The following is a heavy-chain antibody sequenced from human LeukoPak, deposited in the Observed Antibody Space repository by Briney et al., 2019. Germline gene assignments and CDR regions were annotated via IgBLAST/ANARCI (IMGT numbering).Heavy chain of an antibody. Sequence: SETLSLTCTVSGGSISSGDYYWSWIRQPPGKGLEWIGYIYYSGSTNYNPSLKSRVTISVDTSKNQFSLKLSSVTAADTAVYYCASSIAADPFDYWGQGTLVTVSS. V-gene: IGHV4-61*08. CDR1: GGSISSGDYY. D-gene: IGHD6-13*01. J-gene: IGHJ4*02. CDR2: IYYSGST. CDR3: ASSIAADPFDY.